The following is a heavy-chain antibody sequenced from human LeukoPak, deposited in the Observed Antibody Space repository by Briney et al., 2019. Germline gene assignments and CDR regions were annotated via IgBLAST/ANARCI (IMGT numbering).Heavy chain of an antibody. Sequence: ASVKVSCQASGYTFTSYYMHWVRPAPGQGLEWMGIINPSGGSTSYAQKFQGRVTMTRDTSTSTVYMELSSLRSEDTAVYYCARVGGAAPFDYWGQGTLVTVSS. CDR1: GYTFTSYY. CDR3: ARVGGAAPFDY. D-gene: IGHD6-13*01. CDR2: INPSGGST. V-gene: IGHV1-46*01. J-gene: IGHJ4*02.